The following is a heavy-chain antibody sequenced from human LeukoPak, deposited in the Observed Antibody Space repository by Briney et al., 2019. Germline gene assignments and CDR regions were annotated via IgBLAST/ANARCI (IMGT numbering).Heavy chain of an antibody. CDR2: ISGSGGYT. J-gene: IGHJ6*03. V-gene: IGHV3-23*01. CDR1: GFTFSNHA. D-gene: IGHD2-15*01. CDR3: ANGYCSGGSCYYYYMDV. Sequence: PGGSLRLSCAASGFTFSNHAMSWVRQAPGEGLEWVSAISGSGGYTYYADSVKGRFTISRDNSKNTLYLQMNSLRAEDTAVYYCANGYCSGGSCYYYYMDVWGKGTTVTVSS.